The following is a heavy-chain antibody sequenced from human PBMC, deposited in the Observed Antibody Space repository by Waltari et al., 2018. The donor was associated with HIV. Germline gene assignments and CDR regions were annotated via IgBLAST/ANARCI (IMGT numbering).Heavy chain of an antibody. D-gene: IGHD2-21*02. CDR3: ARGTRLWVVTAIYFDY. V-gene: IGHV1-69*01. Sequence: QVQLVQSGAEVKKPGSSVKVSCKASGGTFSSYAISWVRQAPGQGLEWMGGIIPIFGTANDAQKFQGRVTITADESTSTAYMELSSLRSEDTAVYCCARGTRLWVVTAIYFDYWGQGTLVTVSS. J-gene: IGHJ4*02. CDR1: GGTFSSYA. CDR2: IIPIFGTA.